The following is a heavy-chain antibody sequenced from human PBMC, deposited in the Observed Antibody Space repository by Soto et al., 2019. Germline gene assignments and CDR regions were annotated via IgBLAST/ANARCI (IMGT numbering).Heavy chain of an antibody. D-gene: IGHD4-17*01. CDR1: GGSISSYY. Sequence: QVQLQESGPGLVKPSETLSLTCTVSGGSISSYYWSWIRQPPGKGLEWIGYIYYSGSTNYNPSLKSRVTLSVDTSKNQFSLKLSSVTAADTAVYYCARDYGGNSHYYYGMDVWGQGTTVTVSS. V-gene: IGHV4-59*01. CDR2: IYYSGST. J-gene: IGHJ6*02. CDR3: ARDYGGNSHYYYGMDV.